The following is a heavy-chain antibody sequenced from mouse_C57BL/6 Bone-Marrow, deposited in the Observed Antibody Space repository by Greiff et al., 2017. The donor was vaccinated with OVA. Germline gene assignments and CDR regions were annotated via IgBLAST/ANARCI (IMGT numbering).Heavy chain of an antibody. CDR1: GYSITSGYY. CDR3: ARDGYDGYYMFAY. Sequence: EVQRVESGPGLVKPSQSLSLTCSVTGYSITSGYYWNWIRQFPGNKLEWMGYISYDGSNNYNPSLKNRISITRDTSKNQFFLKLNSVTTEDTATYYCARDGYDGYYMFAYWGQGTLVTVSA. V-gene: IGHV3-6*01. D-gene: IGHD2-3*01. J-gene: IGHJ3*01. CDR2: ISYDGSN.